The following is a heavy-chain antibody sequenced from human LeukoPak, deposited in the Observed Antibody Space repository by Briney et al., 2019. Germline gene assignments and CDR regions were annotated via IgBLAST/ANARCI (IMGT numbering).Heavy chain of an antibody. Sequence: GGSLRLSCAVSGFTFSTYAMSWVRQAPGKGLEWVSAISGSGGSTYYADSVKGRFTISRDNSKNSLYLQMNSLRAEDTAVYYCARDPGRGFFDYWGQGTLVTVSS. CDR2: ISGSGGST. CDR3: ARDPGRGFFDY. CDR1: GFTFSTYA. D-gene: IGHD1-26*01. J-gene: IGHJ4*02. V-gene: IGHV3-23*01.